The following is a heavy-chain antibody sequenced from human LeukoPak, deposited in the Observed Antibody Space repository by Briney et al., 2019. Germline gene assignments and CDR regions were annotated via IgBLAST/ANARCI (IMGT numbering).Heavy chain of an antibody. CDR2: INPNSGGT. J-gene: IGHJ4*02. CDR1: GYTFTGYY. Sequence: ASVRVSCKASGYTFTGYYMHWVRQAPGQGLEWMGWINPNSGGTNYAQKFQGRVTMTRDTSISTAYMELGRLRSDDTAVYYCARARMRIAAAGTWGYYFDYWGQGTLVTVSS. CDR3: ARARMRIAAAGTWGYYFDY. V-gene: IGHV1-2*02. D-gene: IGHD6-13*01.